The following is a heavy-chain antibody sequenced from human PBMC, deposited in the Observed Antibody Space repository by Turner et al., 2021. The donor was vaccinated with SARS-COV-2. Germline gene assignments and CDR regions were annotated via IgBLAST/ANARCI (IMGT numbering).Heavy chain of an antibody. CDR3: ARDLLAYGMDV. J-gene: IGHJ6*04. V-gene: IGHV3-53*04. CDR2: IYSGGST. D-gene: IGHD3-3*02. CDR1: GFTVSSNY. Sequence: VQLVESGGGLVQPGGSLRLSCAASGFTVSSNYMSWVRQAPGKGLEWVSVIYSGGSTFYADAVKGRFTISRHNTKNTLYLQRNSLRAEDTAVYYWARDLLAYGMDVWGKGTTVTVSS.